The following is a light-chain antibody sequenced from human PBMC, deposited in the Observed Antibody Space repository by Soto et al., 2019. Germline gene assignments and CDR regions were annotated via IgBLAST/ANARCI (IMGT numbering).Light chain of an antibody. Sequence: DIQMTQSPSTLSASVGDRVTITCRASQSISSWLAWYQQKPGKAPKILIYDASSLESGGPSRFSGSGSGTEFTHTISSLKHDDFATYYCQQYNSYSPSTRFGQGTKVEIK. V-gene: IGKV1-5*01. J-gene: IGKJ1*01. CDR3: QQYNSYSPSTR. CDR1: QSISSW. CDR2: DAS.